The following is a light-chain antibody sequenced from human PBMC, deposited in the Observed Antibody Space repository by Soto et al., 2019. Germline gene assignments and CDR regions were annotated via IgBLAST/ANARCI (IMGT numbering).Light chain of an antibody. CDR2: EVS. V-gene: IGLV2-14*01. CDR1: SSDVGGYNY. CDR3: SSYTSSSTLNVV. Sequence: QSALTQPASVSGSPGQSITISCTGTSSDVGGYNYVSWYQQHPGKAPKLMIYEVSNRPSGVSNRFSGSKSGNTASLTISGLQAEDEADYSCSSYTSSSTLNVVFGGGAQLTVL. J-gene: IGLJ2*01.